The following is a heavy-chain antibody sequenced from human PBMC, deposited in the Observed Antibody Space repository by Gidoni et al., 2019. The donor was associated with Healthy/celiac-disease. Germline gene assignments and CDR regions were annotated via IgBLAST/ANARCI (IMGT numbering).Heavy chain of an antibody. V-gene: IGHV3-33*01. Sequence: QVQLVESGGGVVQPGRSLRRSCAASGFAFSSYGMHGVRQAPGKGLGWVAVIWYDGSNKYYADSVKGRFTISRDNSKNTLYLQMNSLRAEDTAVYYCAREYVDPAYHAQHFDYWGQGTLVTVSS. CDR1: GFAFSSYG. CDR2: IWYDGSNK. D-gene: IGHD3-16*01. CDR3: AREYVDPAYHAQHFDY. J-gene: IGHJ4*02.